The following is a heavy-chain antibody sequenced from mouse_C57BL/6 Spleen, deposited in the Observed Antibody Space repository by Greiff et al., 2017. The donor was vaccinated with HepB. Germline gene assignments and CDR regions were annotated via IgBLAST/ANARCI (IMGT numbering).Heavy chain of an antibody. D-gene: IGHD2-1*01. CDR1: GFTFSDYG. CDR3: ARRDYGNYWFAY. J-gene: IGHJ3*01. Sequence: EVKVVESGGGLVKPGGSLKLSCAASGFTFSDYGMHWVRQAPEKGLEWVAYISSGSSTNYYADTVKGRFTISRDNAKNTLFLQMTRLRSEDTAMYYWARRDYGNYWFAYWGQGTLVTVSA. CDR2: ISSGSSTN. V-gene: IGHV5-17*01.